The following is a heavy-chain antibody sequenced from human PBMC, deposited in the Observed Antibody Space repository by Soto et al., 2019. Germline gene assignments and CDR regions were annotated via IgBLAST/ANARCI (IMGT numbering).Heavy chain of an antibody. D-gene: IGHD3-3*01. Sequence: SETLSLTCTVSGGSISSGDYYWSWIRQPPGKGLEWIGYIYYSGSTYYNPSLKSRVTISVDTSKNQFSLKLSSVTAADTAVYYCARDDFGADRWFDPWGQGTLVTVSS. V-gene: IGHV4-30-4*01. CDR2: IYYSGST. CDR1: GGSISSGDYY. J-gene: IGHJ5*02. CDR3: ARDDFGADRWFDP.